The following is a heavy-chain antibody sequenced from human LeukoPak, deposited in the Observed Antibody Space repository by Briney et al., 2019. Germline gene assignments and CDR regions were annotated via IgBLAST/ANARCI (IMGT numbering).Heavy chain of an antibody. J-gene: IGHJ4*02. CDR2: ISGSDAGT. V-gene: IGHV3-23*01. CDR1: GFTFSSYA. Sequence: PGGSLRLSCAASGFTFSSYAMSWVRQIPGEGLEWVSAISGSDAGTYYADSVKGRFTISRDNSKNTLYLQMNRLRAEDTAVYYCAKGSRGSCSRTYCYPFDYWGQGTLVTVSS. CDR3: AKGSRGSCSRTYCYPFDY. D-gene: IGHD2-2*01.